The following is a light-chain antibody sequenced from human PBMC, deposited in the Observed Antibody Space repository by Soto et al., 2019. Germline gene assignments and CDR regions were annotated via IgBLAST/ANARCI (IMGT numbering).Light chain of an antibody. CDR2: RAS. V-gene: IGKV3-20*01. J-gene: IGKJ1*01. CDR3: QQHGTSPRT. Sequence: NVLTQSPGTLSLSPGERATLSCRASQSLSGNYLAWYQQKPGQAPRVLIYRASIRATGISDRFSGSGSGTDFTLIISRLEPEDFAVYYCQQHGTSPRTFGHGTKVDIK. CDR1: QSLSGNY.